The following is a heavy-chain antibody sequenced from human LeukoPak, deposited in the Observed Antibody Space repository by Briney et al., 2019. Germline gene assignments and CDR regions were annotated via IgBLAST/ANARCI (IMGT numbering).Heavy chain of an antibody. J-gene: IGHJ3*02. CDR1: GFTFSSSA. D-gene: IGHD1-26*01. CDR3: ARRRIVGSTDDAFDI. CDR2: VSYDGSNK. Sequence: PGGSLRLSCAASGFTFSSSAMHWVRQAPGRGLEWVAIVSYDGSNKYYAESVKGRFTISRDNSNNTLYLQMNSLRADDTAIYYCARRRIVGSTDDAFDIWGQGTMVTLSS. V-gene: IGHV3-30*04.